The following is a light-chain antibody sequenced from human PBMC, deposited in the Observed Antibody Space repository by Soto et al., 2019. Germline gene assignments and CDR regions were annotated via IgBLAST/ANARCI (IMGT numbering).Light chain of an antibody. CDR2: AGS. J-gene: IGKJ1*01. CDR1: QPISH. V-gene: IGKV1-39*01. CDR3: QKTYTFPWT. Sequence: DIRLTQSPSSLSSSLGDRVTITFRASQPISHLNWFQQKPGKAPRLLIYAGSILLGGVPLRFSASGSGTDFTLTISSLQPEDFATYFCQKTYTFPWTFGQGTKVDIK.